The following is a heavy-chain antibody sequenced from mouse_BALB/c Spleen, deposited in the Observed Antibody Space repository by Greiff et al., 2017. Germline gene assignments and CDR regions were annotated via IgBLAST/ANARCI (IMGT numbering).Heavy chain of an antibody. CDR3: ARSYYGRAEYFDV. J-gene: IGHJ1*01. Sequence: QVQLKESGPGLVQPSQSLSITCTVSGFSLTSYGVHWVRQSPGKGLEWLGVIWSGGSTDYNAAFISRLSISKDNSKSQVFFKMNSLQADDTAIYYCARSYYGRAEYFDVWGAGTTVTVSS. D-gene: IGHD1-1*01. CDR1: GFSLTSYG. V-gene: IGHV2-4-1*01. CDR2: IWSGGST.